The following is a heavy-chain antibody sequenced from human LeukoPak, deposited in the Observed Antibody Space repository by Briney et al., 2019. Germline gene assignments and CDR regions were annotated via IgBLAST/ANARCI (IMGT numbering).Heavy chain of an antibody. J-gene: IGHJ4*02. Sequence: GRSLRLSCAASGFTFSSYGMHWVRQAPGKGLEWVAVIWYDGSNKYYADSVKGRFTISRDNSKNTLYLQMNSLRAEDTAVYYCVKGVEWLVNYFDYWGQGTLVTVSS. CDR1: GFTFSSYG. D-gene: IGHD6-19*01. CDR2: IWYDGSNK. V-gene: IGHV3-33*06. CDR3: VKGVEWLVNYFDY.